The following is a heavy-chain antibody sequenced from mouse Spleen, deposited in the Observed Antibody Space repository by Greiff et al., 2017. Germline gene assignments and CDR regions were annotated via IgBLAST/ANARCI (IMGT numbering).Heavy chain of an antibody. CDR3: ARSTGTRGIYFDY. V-gene: IGHV7-3*01. CDR1: GFTFTDYY. CDR2: IRNKANGYTT. J-gene: IGHJ2*01. Sequence: EVQLVESGGGLVQPGGSLSLSCAASGFTFTDYYMSWVRQPPGKALEWLGFIRNKANGYTTEYSASVKGRFTISRDNSQSILYLQMNALRAEDSATYYCARSTGTRGIYFDYWGQGTTLTVSS. D-gene: IGHD4-1*02.